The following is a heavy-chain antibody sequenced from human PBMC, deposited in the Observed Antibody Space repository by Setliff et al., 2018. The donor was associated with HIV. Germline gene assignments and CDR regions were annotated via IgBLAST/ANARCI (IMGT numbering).Heavy chain of an antibody. CDR1: GGSINITNFY. CDR2: IYYSGTT. CDR3: ASWGAGSNSGFDY. J-gene: IGHJ4*02. V-gene: IGHV4-39*07. D-gene: IGHD3-16*01. Sequence: KTSETLSLTCTVSGGSINITNFYWAWIRQPPGKGLEWLGSIYYSGTTYVHPSLKSRVTISIDTFKSQFFLKLRSVNAADTAVYYCASWGAGSNSGFDYWGRGTLVTVSS.